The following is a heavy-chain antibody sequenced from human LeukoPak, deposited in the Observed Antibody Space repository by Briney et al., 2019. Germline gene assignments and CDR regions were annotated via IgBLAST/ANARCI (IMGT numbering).Heavy chain of an antibody. J-gene: IGHJ4*02. V-gene: IGHV4-39*01. CDR2: MSYSGTT. D-gene: IGHD1-26*01. Sequence: SETLSLTCTVSGGSLSSSCYYWEWIRQPPGKGLEWMGSMSYSGTTYYSPSLRRRVTISVDTSKNQLPLKLNSVTAADTAVYYCARRSCNPVGATDYWGRGTLVTVSA. CDR1: GGSLSSSCYY. CDR3: ARRSCNPVGATDY.